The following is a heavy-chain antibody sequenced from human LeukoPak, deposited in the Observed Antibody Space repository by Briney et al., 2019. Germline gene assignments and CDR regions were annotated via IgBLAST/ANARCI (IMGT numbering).Heavy chain of an antibody. D-gene: IGHD2-21*01. Sequence: GGSLRLSCAASGFTFSSYWMSWVRQAPGKGLEWVANIKQDGSEKYYVDSVKGRFTISKDNAKNSLYLQMNSLRAEDTAVYYCARDPPYCGGDCYSDYWGQGTLVTVSS. CDR2: IKQDGSEK. CDR3: ARDPPYCGGDCYSDY. V-gene: IGHV3-7*01. CDR1: GFTFSSYW. J-gene: IGHJ4*02.